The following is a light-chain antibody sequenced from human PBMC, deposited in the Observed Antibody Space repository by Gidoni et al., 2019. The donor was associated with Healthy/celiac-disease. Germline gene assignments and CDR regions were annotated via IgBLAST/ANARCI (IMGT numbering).Light chain of an antibody. CDR3: SSYSSSSAQ. CDR1: SSDGGGYYY. Sequence: QSALNQPAPGSGSPGQSITIPCTGTSSDGGGYYYVSWYPQPPGKAPKLMIYEVSNRPSGVSNRFSGSKSGHTASLTISGLQADDVADYYCSSYSSSSAQFGGGPYLTVL. J-gene: IGLJ3*02. CDR2: EVS. V-gene: IGLV2-14*01.